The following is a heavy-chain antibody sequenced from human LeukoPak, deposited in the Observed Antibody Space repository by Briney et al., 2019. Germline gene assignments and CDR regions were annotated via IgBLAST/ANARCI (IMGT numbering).Heavy chain of an antibody. CDR2: IRQDGSEK. V-gene: IGHV3-7*01. D-gene: IGHD4-11*01. Sequence: GGSLRLSCAASGFTFSSYWMSWVRQAPGKGLEWVANIRQDGSEKYYVDSVKGRFTISRDNAKNSLYLQMNSLRAEDTAVYYCARGVTGDCFDYWGQGTLVTVSS. CDR1: GFTFSSYW. J-gene: IGHJ4*02. CDR3: ARGVTGDCFDY.